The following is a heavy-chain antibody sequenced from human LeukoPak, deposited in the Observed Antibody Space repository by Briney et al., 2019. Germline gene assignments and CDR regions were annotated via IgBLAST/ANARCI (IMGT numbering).Heavy chain of an antibody. D-gene: IGHD6-13*01. J-gene: IGHJ4*02. CDR3: ARDLWKAAAYWVY. V-gene: IGHV3-7*01. Sequence: GGSLRLSCAASGFTLSNHWMIWVRQAPGKGLECVANIKQDGIEKYYLDSVKGRFTISRDNAKNSLYLQMNSLRAEDTAVYYCARDLWKAAAYWVYWGQGTLVTVSS. CDR1: GFTLSNHW. CDR2: IKQDGIEK.